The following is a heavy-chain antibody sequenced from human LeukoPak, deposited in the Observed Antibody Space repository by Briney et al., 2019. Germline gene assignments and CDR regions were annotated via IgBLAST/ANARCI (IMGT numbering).Heavy chain of an antibody. J-gene: IGHJ4*02. Sequence: ASVKVSCKAAGYTFNTYGISWARQAPGQGLEWMGWSSAYNGNTNYAQKLQGRVTMTTDTSTSTAYMELRGLRSDDTAVYYCERGGDHFDYWGQGTLVTVSS. CDR2: SSAYNGNT. CDR1: GYTFNTYG. CDR3: ERGGDHFDY. V-gene: IGHV1-18*01. D-gene: IGHD2-21*02.